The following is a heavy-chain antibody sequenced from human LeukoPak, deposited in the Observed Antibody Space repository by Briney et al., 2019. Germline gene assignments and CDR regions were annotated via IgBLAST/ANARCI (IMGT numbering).Heavy chain of an antibody. J-gene: IGHJ4*02. CDR1: GFTVSSNY. Sequence: GGSLRLSCAASGFTVSSNYMSWVRQAPGKGLEWVSYISSSSSTIYYADSVKGRFTISRDNAKNSLYLQMNSLRAEDTAVYYCARAPDIVVVPAAYDYWGQGTLVTVSS. D-gene: IGHD2-2*01. CDR3: ARAPDIVVVPAAYDY. CDR2: ISSSSSTI. V-gene: IGHV3-48*01.